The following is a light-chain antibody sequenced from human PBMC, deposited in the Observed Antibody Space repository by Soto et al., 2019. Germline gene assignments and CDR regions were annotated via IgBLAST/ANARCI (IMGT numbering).Light chain of an antibody. CDR1: QSVSSSD. CDR2: GAS. CDR3: QQFGSL. J-gene: IGKJ1*01. V-gene: IGKV3-20*01. Sequence: EIVLTQSPDTLSLSPGERATLSCRASQSVSSSDLAWYQQKPGQAPRLLIYGASSRAPGIPDRFSGSGSGTDFTLTISRLEPEDFAVYYCQQFGSLFGQGTKVEIK.